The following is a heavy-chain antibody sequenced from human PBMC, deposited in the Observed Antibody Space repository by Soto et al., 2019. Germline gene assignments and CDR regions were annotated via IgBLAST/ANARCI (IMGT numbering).Heavy chain of an antibody. J-gene: IGHJ4*02. CDR1: GFSLSNARMG. V-gene: IGHV2-26*01. CDR2: IFSNDEK. CDR3: ARIFESGDELDY. Sequence: QVTLKESGPVLVKPTETLTLTCTVSGFSLSNARMGVSWIRQPPGKALEWLAHIFSNDEKSYSTSLKSRLTIPKDTSKSQVVRNMTNMDPVDTATYSCARIFESGDELDYWGQGTLVTVSS. D-gene: IGHD7-27*01.